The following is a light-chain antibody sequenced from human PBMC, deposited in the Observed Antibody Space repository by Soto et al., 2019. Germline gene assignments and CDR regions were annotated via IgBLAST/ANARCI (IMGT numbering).Light chain of an antibody. V-gene: IGKV2-28*01. CDR3: MQALRAPPT. J-gene: IGKJ1*01. Sequence: DIVMTQSPLSLPVTPGEPASISCRSSQSLLSSNGYNYLDWYLQKPGQSPQLLIYLGSNRASGVPDRFSGSGSGTDFTLEINRVEAEDVGIYHCMQALRAPPTFGQGTKVEI. CDR2: LGS. CDR1: QSLLSSNGYNY.